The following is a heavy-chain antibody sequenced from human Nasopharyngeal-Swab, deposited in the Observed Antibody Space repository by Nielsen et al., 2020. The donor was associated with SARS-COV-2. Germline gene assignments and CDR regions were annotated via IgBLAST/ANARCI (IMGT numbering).Heavy chain of an antibody. CDR1: GASTGSGSYY. CDR2: IYNIGTT. V-gene: IGHV4-39*07. Sequence: SDTLSLTCTVSGASTGSGSYYWGSIRQSPGKGLEWIGTIYNIGTTYYNPSLKSRVTISVDTSKNQFSLKLSSVTAADTAVYYCARVGPPAVAGTGPADYWGQGTLVTVSS. D-gene: IGHD6-19*01. J-gene: IGHJ4*02. CDR3: ARVGPPAVAGTGPADY.